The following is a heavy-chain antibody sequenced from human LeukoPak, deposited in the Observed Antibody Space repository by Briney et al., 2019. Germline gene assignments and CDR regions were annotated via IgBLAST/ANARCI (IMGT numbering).Heavy chain of an antibody. CDR2: ISYDGSNK. CDR3: AKDRWAVDTAMVMDY. D-gene: IGHD5-18*01. J-gene: IGHJ4*02. V-gene: IGHV3-30*18. CDR1: GFTFSSYG. Sequence: GRSLRLSCAASGFTFSSYGMHWVRQAPGKGLEWVAVISYDGSNKYYADSVKGRFTISRDNSKNTLYLQMNSLRAEDTAVYYRAKDRWAVDTAMVMDYRGQGTLVTVSS.